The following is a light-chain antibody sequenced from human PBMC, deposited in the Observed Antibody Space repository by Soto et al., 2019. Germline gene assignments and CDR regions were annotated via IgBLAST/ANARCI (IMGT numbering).Light chain of an antibody. V-gene: IGLV1-44*01. CDR3: AAWDDSLNGPYV. J-gene: IGLJ1*01. CDR2: SNN. CDR1: SSNIGSNT. Sequence: QSVLTQPPSASGTPGQRVTSSCSGSSSNIGSNTVNWHQQLPGTAPKLLIYSNNQRPSGVPDRFSGSKSGTSASLAISGLQSEDEADYYCAAWDDSLNGPYVFGTGTKVTVL.